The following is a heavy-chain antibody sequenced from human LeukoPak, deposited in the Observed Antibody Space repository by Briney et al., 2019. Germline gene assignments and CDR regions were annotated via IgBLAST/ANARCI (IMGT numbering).Heavy chain of an antibody. CDR1: GFTFSISA. D-gene: IGHD1-26*01. CDR3: AKDLPWGAKGAFDI. J-gene: IGHJ3*02. CDR2: IGVGGGNS. V-gene: IGHV3-23*01. Sequence: GSLRLSCAASGFTFSISAMSWFRQAPGKGLEWVSFIGVGGGNSHYADSVKGRFTISRDNSKNTLYLQMNSLRAEDTAVYYCAKDLPWGAKGAFDIWGQGTMVTVSS.